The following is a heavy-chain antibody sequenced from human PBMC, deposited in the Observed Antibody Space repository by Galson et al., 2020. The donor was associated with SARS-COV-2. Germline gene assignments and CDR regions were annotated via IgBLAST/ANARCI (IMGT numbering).Heavy chain of an antibody. D-gene: IGHD5-12*01. CDR2: IISDGSST. V-gene: IGHV3-74*01. CDR1: GFTLSIYW. CDR3: ARGSPTTVPHWYFDL. J-gene: IGHJ2*01. Sequence: SCAASGFTLSIYWMHWVRQGPGKGLVWVSRIISDGSSTSYADSVKGRFTISRDNTKNMLYMQMNSLRDEDTAVYYCARGSPTTVPHWYFDLWGRGTLVTVSS.